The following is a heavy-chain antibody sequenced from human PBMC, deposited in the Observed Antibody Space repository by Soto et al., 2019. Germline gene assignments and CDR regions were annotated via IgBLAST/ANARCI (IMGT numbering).Heavy chain of an antibody. D-gene: IGHD3-22*01. CDR3: ARDRLGYYDSSGYSLGYYGMDV. CDR2: IHYSGST. V-gene: IGHV4-59*01. J-gene: IGHJ6*02. CDR1: GGSISSYY. Sequence: SETLSLTCTVSGGSISSYYWSWIRQPPGKGPEWIGYIHYSGSTNYNPSLKSRVTISVDTSKNQFSLKLSSVTAADTAVYYCARDRLGYYDSSGYSLGYYGMDVWGQGTTVTVSS.